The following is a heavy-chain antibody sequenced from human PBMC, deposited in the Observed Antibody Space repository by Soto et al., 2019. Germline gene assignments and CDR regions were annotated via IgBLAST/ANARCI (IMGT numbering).Heavy chain of an antibody. V-gene: IGHV3-30*18. Sequence: LRLSCEDSGFTFSSYGRLRVRQAPGKGLEWVAVISYDGSNKYYADSVKGRFTISRDNSKNTLYLQMNSLRAEDTAVYYCAKTLSLHYYGMDVCGQGTTVTVS. CDR3: AKTLSLHYYGMDV. CDR1: GFTFSSYG. J-gene: IGHJ6*02. CDR2: ISYDGSNK.